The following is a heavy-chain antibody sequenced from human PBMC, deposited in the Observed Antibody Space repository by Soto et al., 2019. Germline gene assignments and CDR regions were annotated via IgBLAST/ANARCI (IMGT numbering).Heavy chain of an antibody. Sequence: GGSLRLSCAASGFTFSDYDMSWVRQAPGKGLEWVSGISGSGSSTYYADSVKGRFTISRDNSKNTLYLQMNSLRAEDTAVYYCAKSVSGINHAFDIWGQGTVVTVSS. D-gene: IGHD3-10*01. V-gene: IGHV3-23*01. CDR1: GFTFSDYD. CDR2: ISGSGSST. CDR3: AKSVSGINHAFDI. J-gene: IGHJ3*02.